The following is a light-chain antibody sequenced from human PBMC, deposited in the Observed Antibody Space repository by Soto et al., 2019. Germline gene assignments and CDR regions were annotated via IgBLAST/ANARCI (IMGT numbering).Light chain of an antibody. J-gene: IGLJ3*02. CDR1: SSDGGGYNY. V-gene: IGLV2-14*01. Sequence: QSALTQPASVSGSPGQSITISCTGTSSDGGGYNYVSWYQQHPGKAPKLMIYDVSNRPSGVSNRFSSSKSGNTASLTISGLQAEDEADYYCSSYTSSSTRVFGGGTQLTVL. CDR3: SSYTSSSTRV. CDR2: DVS.